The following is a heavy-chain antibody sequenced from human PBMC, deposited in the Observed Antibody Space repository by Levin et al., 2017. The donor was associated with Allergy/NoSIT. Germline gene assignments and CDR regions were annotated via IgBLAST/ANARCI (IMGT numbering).Heavy chain of an antibody. CDR1: GFTFSGHW. J-gene: IGHJ6*02. V-gene: IGHV3-7*01. D-gene: IGHD3-16*01. CDR2: IKQDSSVK. Sequence: QTGGSLRLSCVASGFTFSGHWMTWVRQAPGKGLEWVSNIKQDSSVKYYVDSVKGRFFISRDNAKNSLYLQMNSLRVEDTAVYYCARWITSPHGIDVWGQGTTVIVSS. CDR3: ARWITSPHGIDV.